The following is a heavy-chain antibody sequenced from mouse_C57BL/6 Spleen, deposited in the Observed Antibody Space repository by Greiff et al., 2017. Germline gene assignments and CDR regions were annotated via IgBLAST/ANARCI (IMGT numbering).Heavy chain of an antibody. Sequence: QVQLKQSGAELVKPGASVKLSCKASGYTFTSYWMHWVKQRPGQGLEWIGMIHPNSGSTNYNEKFKSKATLTVDKSSSTAYMQLSSLTSEDSAVYYCARWGSNLDYWGQGTTLTVSS. V-gene: IGHV1-64*01. CDR1: GYTFTSYW. CDR2: IHPNSGST. D-gene: IGHD1-1*01. CDR3: ARWGSNLDY. J-gene: IGHJ2*01.